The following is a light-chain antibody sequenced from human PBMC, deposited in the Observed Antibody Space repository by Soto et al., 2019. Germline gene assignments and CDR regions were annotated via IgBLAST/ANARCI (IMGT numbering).Light chain of an antibody. V-gene: IGKV1-5*03. J-gene: IGKJ4*01. CDR1: QSISSW. Sequence: DIQMTQSPSTLSASVGDRVTITFRASQSISSWLAWYQQKPVKAPKLLIYKASSLESGVPSRFSGSGSGTDFTLAISSLQPEDFATYYCQQSSSTPQTFGGGTKVDIK. CDR3: QQSSSTPQT. CDR2: KAS.